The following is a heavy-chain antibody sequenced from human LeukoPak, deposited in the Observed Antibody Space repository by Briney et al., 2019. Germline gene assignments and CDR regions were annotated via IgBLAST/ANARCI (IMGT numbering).Heavy chain of an antibody. CDR1: GGSISSSSYY. J-gene: IGHJ4*02. D-gene: IGHD3-10*01. Sequence: ASETLSLTCTVPGGSISSSSYYWGWIRQPPGKGLEWIGSIYYSGSTYYSPSLKSRVTISVDTSKNQFSLKLSSATAADTAVYACAPSMVRGVMTEWGQGTLVTVSS. V-gene: IGHV4-39*07. CDR2: IYYSGST. CDR3: APSMVRGVMTE.